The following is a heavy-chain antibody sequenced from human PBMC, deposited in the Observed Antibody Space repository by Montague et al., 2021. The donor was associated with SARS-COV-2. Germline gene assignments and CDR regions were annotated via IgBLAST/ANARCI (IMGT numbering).Heavy chain of an antibody. V-gene: IGHV4-59*12. Sequence: SETLSLTCTVSGGSISSYYWSWIRQPPGKGLEWIGYIYYSGSTNXXPSLKSRVTISVDTSKNQFSLKLTSVTAADTAVYLCARGHLSVSMIVVVFTSASYYCDYWGQGAQVTVSS. J-gene: IGHJ4*02. CDR3: ARGHLSVSMIVVVFTSASYYCDY. CDR2: IYYSGST. D-gene: IGHD3-22*01. CDR1: GGSISSYY.